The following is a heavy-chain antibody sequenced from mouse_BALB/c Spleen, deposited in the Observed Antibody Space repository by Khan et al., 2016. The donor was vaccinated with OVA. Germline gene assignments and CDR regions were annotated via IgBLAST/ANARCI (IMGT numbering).Heavy chain of an antibody. CDR3: VRDGAYYRNDGWFAY. D-gene: IGHD2-14*01. V-gene: IGHV1-4*01. Sequence: QVQLQQSGAELARPGASVKMSCKTSGYTFTSYTIHWIKLRPGQGLEWIGYINPNIGYTNYNQKFKDKATLTADKSSTTVYMQLSSLTSDDSAIYNVVRDGAYYRNDGWFAYWGQGTLVTVSA. CDR1: GYTFTSYT. J-gene: IGHJ3*01. CDR2: INPNIGYT.